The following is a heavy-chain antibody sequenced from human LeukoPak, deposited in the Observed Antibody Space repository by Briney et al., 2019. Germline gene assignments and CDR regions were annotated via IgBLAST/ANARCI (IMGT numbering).Heavy chain of an antibody. CDR2: IYYSGST. D-gene: IGHD6-25*01. J-gene: IGHJ6*02. CDR3: ARRSRRHVGYGMDV. CDR1: GGSISSSSYY. Sequence: PSETLSLTCTVSGGSISSSSYYWGWIRQPPGKGLEWIGSIYYSGSTYYNPSLKSRVTISVDTSKNQFSLKLSSVTAADTAVYHCARRSRRHVGYGMDVWGQGTTVTVSS. V-gene: IGHV4-39*01.